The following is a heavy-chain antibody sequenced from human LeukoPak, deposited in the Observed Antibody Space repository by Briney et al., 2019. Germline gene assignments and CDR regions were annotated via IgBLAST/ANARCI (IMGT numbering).Heavy chain of an antibody. Sequence: GASVKVSCKVSGFTLADLSMHWVRRAPGKGLEWVGGFDRKNGDTIYAQRFRGRVTLTEDTSTGTAYMDLSSLSADDTAVYYCATGVFCATTTCPGYQHYYYFMDVWGKGTTVTVSS. J-gene: IGHJ6*03. CDR2: FDRKNGDT. CDR3: ATGVFCATTTCPGYQHYYYFMDV. V-gene: IGHV1-24*01. D-gene: IGHD2-2*01. CDR1: GFTLADLS.